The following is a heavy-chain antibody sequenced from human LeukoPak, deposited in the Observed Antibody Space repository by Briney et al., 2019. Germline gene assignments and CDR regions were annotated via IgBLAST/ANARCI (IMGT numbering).Heavy chain of an antibody. V-gene: IGHV4-38-2*02. CDR2: FYDSGNT. Sequence: PSETLSLTCTVSGYPISSGYYWGWIRQPPGKGLEWIGSFYDSGNTYYNPSLKSRVTISVDKSKDEFSLKLNSVTAADTAVYYCARAFLVGYSPEEYFFDYWGQGTLVTVSS. D-gene: IGHD2-15*01. J-gene: IGHJ4*02. CDR3: ARAFLVGYSPEEYFFDY. CDR1: GYPISSGYY.